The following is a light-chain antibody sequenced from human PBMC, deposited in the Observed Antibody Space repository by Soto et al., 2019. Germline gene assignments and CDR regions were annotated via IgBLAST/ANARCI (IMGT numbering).Light chain of an antibody. V-gene: IGKV1-5*03. CDR1: QSISSW. Sequence: DIQMTQFPSTLSASVGDRVTITCRASQSISSWFAWYQQKPGKATKLLIYKASSLQSGVPSRFSGSGSGTDFTLTISSLHPEDFATYYCQQSYSTPATCXQGTKTDIK. CDR2: KAS. J-gene: IGKJ1*01. CDR3: QQSYSTPAT.